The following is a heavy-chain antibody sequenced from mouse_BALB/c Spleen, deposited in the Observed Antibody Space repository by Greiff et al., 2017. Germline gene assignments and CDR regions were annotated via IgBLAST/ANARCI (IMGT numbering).Heavy chain of an antibody. D-gene: IGHD1-1*01. Sequence: VQLKESGPELVKPGASVKVSCKASGYAFTSYNMYWVKQSHGKSLEWIGYIDPYNGGTSYNQKFKGKATLTVDKSSSTAYMHLNSLTSEDSAVYYCARSYYGSKERNFDYWGQGTTLTVSS. CDR3: ARSYYGSKERNFDY. J-gene: IGHJ2*01. CDR2: IDPYNGGT. V-gene: IGHV1S135*01. CDR1: GYAFTSYN.